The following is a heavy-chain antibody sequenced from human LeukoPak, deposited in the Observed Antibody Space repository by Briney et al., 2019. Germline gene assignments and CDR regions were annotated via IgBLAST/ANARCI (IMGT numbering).Heavy chain of an antibody. D-gene: IGHD3-3*01. J-gene: IGHJ6*03. CDR2: IYHSGST. CDR3: ARHRNYDFWSGYYHYMDV. Sequence: PSETLSLTCAVSGYSISSGYYWGWIRQPPGKGLEWIGSIYHSGSTYYNPSLKSRVTISVDTSKNQFSLKLSSVTAADTAVYYCARHRNYDFWSGYYHYMDVWGKGTTVTVSS. CDR1: GYSISSGYY. V-gene: IGHV4-38-2*01.